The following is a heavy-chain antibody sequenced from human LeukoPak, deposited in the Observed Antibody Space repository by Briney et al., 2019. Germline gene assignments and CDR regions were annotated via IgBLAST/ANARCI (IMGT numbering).Heavy chain of an antibody. J-gene: IGHJ4*02. CDR3: TKRGAYYVDY. CDR1: GFTFGTSA. D-gene: IGHD3-16*01. CDR2: ITSGDGSP. Sequence: PGGSLRLSCAASGFTFGTSAMSWVRQTPEKGLKWVSTITSGDGSPYYADSVKGRFTISRDNSNNMLYLQMNSLRAEDTAVYYCTKRGAYYVDYWGRGIPVTVSS. V-gene: IGHV3-23*01.